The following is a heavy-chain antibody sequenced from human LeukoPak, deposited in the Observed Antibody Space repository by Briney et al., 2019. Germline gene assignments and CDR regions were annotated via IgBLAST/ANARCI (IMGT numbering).Heavy chain of an antibody. D-gene: IGHD6-13*01. CDR3: ARGSEEQQLVADY. CDR1: GGSFSGYY. J-gene: IGHJ4*02. Sequence: PSETLSLTCAVYGGSFSGYYWSWIRQPPGKGLEWIGEINHSGSTNYNPSLKSRVTISVDTSKNQFSLKLSSVTAADTAVYYCARGSEEQQLVADYWGQGTLVTVSS. CDR2: INHSGST. V-gene: IGHV4-34*01.